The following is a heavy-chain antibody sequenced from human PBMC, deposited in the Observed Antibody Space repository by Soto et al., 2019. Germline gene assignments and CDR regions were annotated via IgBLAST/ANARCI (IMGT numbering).Heavy chain of an antibody. Sequence: QVQLVESGGGVVQPGRSLRLPCAASVFTFSNFAMHWVRQAPGKGLEWVAVVSDDGSKKYYADSVKGRFTISRDNSKNTLYLQMNSLSAEDTAAYYCATNRGYSYGLLDYWGQGTLVTVSS. D-gene: IGHD5-18*01. J-gene: IGHJ4*02. CDR1: VFTFSNFA. V-gene: IGHV3-30*03. CDR2: VSDDGSKK. CDR3: ATNRGYSYGLLDY.